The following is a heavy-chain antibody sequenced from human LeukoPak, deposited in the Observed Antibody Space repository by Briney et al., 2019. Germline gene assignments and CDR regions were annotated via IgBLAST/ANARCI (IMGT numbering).Heavy chain of an antibody. J-gene: IGHJ4*02. D-gene: IGHD5-24*01. Sequence: GSLRLSCAASGFTFSNYEMNWVRQAPGKGLEWVSYINNGGDTIYYADSVKGRFTISRDNAKNSLYLQMNSLRAEDTAVYYCARGERWLAIPGIDYWGQGTLVTVSS. CDR3: ARGERWLAIPGIDY. CDR2: INNGGDTI. CDR1: GFTFSNYE. V-gene: IGHV3-48*03.